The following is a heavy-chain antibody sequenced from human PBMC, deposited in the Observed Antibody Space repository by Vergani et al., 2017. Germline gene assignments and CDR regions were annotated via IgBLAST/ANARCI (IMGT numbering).Heavy chain of an antibody. D-gene: IGHD6-13*01. Sequence: QVQLQESGPGLVKPSETLSLTCAVSGYSISSGYYWGWIRQPPGKGLEWIGSIYHSGSTYYNPSLKSRVTISVDTSKNQFSLKLSSVTAADTAVYYCARSRIATAGPNFDYWGQGTLVTVSS. J-gene: IGHJ4*02. CDR2: IYHSGST. V-gene: IGHV4-38-2*01. CDR1: GYSISSGYY. CDR3: ARSRIATAGPNFDY.